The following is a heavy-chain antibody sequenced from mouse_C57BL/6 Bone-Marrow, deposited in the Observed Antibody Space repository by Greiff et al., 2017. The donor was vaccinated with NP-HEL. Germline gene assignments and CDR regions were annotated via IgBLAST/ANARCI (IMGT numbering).Heavy chain of an antibody. CDR1: EYAFPSHD. V-gene: IGHV5-2*01. CDR2: INSDGGST. D-gene: IGHD4-1*01. CDR3: ARQDTGTGAMDY. J-gene: IGHJ4*01. Sequence: EVKLQESGGGLVQPGESLKLSCESNEYAFPSHDMSWVRKTPEKRLELVAAINSDGGSTYYLDTMERRFIISRDNTKKTLYLQMSSLRSEDTALYYCARQDTGTGAMDYWGQGTSVTVSS.